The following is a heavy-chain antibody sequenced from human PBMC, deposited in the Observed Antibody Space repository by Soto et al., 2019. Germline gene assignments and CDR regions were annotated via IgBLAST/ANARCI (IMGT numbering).Heavy chain of an antibody. CDR2: VYHTGNA. J-gene: IGHJ6*02. V-gene: IGHV4-30-2*01. CDR3: ASRPFYYYGLDV. Sequence: TLSLTCTVSGGSIATAGYSWSWLRQPPGKALEWIGYVYHTGNAYPKPSLKSRVTISLDRSKNQFSLKMTSVTAADTALYYCASRPFYYYGLDVWGQGTTVTVSS. CDR1: GGSIATAGYS.